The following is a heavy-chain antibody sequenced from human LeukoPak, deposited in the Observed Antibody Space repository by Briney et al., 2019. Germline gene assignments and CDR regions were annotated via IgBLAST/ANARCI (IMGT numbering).Heavy chain of an antibody. Sequence: SETLSLTCTVSGGSISSSNYYWGWIRQPPGKGLEWIGSNYYSGSTYYNPSLKSRVTISVDTSKNQFSLKLSSVTAADTAVYYCARLDGYCSGGSCYSVSFVDPWGQGTLVTVSS. D-gene: IGHD2-15*01. J-gene: IGHJ5*02. CDR3: ARLDGYCSGGSCYSVSFVDP. CDR2: NYYSGST. CDR1: GGSISSSNYY. V-gene: IGHV4-39*01.